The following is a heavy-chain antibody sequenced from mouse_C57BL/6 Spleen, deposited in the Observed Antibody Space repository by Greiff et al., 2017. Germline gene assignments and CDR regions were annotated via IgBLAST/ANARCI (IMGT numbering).Heavy chain of an antibody. D-gene: IGHD2-4*01. V-gene: IGHV1-69*01. CDR3: ASGGLRLDY. CDR1: GYTFTSYW. J-gene: IGHJ2*01. Sequence: QVQLKQPGAELVMPGASVKLSCKASGYTFTSYWMHWVKQRPGQGLEWIGEIDPSDSYTNYNQKFKGKSTLTVDKSSSTAYMQLSSLTSEDSAVYYCASGGLRLDYWGQGTTLTVSS. CDR2: IDPSDSYT.